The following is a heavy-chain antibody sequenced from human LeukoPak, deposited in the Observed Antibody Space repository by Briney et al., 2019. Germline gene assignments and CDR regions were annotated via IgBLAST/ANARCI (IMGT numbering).Heavy chain of an antibody. Sequence: GASVKVSCKASGYTFTSYGISWVRQAPGQGLEWMGWISAYNGNTNYSQKLQGRVTMTTDTSTSTAYMELRSLRSDDTAVYYCARDGRPLGYYYYMDVWGKGTTVTVSS. CDR3: ARDGRPLGYYYYMDV. CDR2: ISAYNGNT. V-gene: IGHV1-18*01. CDR1: GYTFTSYG. J-gene: IGHJ6*03.